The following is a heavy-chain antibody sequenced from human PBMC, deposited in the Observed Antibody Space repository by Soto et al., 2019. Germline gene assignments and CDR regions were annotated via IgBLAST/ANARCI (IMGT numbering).Heavy chain of an antibody. J-gene: IGHJ5*02. D-gene: IGHD2-15*01. Sequence: QVQLVQSGAEVKKPGASVKVSCKASGYTFSNYGISWVRQAPGQGLEWMGWISAYNGNTNFAQKFQDRVTMTTDASTGTAYMELRSLTFDDTAVYFGARADIPDNWFDPWGQGTLVTVSS. CDR2: ISAYNGNT. CDR3: ARADIPDNWFDP. V-gene: IGHV1-18*04. CDR1: GYTFSNYG.